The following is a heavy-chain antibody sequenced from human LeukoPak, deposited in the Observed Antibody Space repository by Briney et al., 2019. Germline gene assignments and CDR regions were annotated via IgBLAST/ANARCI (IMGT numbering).Heavy chain of an antibody. CDR1: GGSIRSSYYY. CDR3: ASAPLGNSFGYMAY. CDR2: IYYTGRT. Sequence: SETLSLTCTVSGGSIRSSYYYWGWIRQLPTEGLEWIGHIYYTGRTTYNPFVKSRVSISADTSKNQFSLKLNSVTAADTAVYFCASAPLGNSFGYMAYWGQGALVTVSS. J-gene: IGHJ4*02. D-gene: IGHD5-18*01. V-gene: IGHV4-31*03.